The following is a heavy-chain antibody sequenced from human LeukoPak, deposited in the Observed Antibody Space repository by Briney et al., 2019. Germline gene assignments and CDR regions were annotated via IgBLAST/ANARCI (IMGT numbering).Heavy chain of an antibody. CDR3: ARDGISAAGSLGGY. CDR2: ISSTAGST. Sequence: GGSLRLSCAASGFTFSSYAMSWVRQAPGKGLEWVSAISSTAGSTYYADSVKGRFTISRDNSKNTLYLQVNSLRADDTAVYYCARDGISAAGSLGGYWGQGTLVTVSS. CDR1: GFTFSSYA. J-gene: IGHJ4*02. V-gene: IGHV3-23*01. D-gene: IGHD6-13*01.